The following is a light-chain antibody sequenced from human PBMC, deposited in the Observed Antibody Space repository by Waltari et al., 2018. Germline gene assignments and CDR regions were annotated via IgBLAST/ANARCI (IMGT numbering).Light chain of an antibody. Sequence: DIQMTQSPSSLSASVGDRVTITCRASQSIGTYLNWYQHKPGRAPELLIYAASTLQGGVPIKFRGRGSWKQFPFANNKSAPGRFAAYYCQQSYTTPRTFGQGTKVEIK. CDR3: QQSYTTPRT. CDR2: AAS. CDR1: QSIGTY. J-gene: IGKJ1*01. V-gene: IGKV1-39*01.